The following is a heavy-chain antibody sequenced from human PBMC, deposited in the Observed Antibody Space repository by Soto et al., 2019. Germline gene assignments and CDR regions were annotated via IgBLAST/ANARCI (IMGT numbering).Heavy chain of an antibody. CDR2: IYYSGST. V-gene: IGHV4-31*03. J-gene: IGHJ4*02. Sequence: SETLSLTCTVSGGSISSGGYYWSWIRQHPGKGLEWIGYIYYSGSTYYNPSLKSRVTISVDTSKNQFSLKLSSVTAADTAVYYCASAGVVIATSNHYYFDYWGQGTLVTVSS. CDR3: ASAGVVIATSNHYYFDY. D-gene: IGHD2-21*01. CDR1: GGSISSGGYY.